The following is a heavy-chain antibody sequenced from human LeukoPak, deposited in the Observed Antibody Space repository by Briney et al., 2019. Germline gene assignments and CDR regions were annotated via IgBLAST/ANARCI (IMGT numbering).Heavy chain of an antibody. CDR2: ISGSGGST. J-gene: IGHJ4*02. D-gene: IGHD3-10*01. CDR1: GFTFSSYA. CDR3: TKLVGSGSPLSHFDY. Sequence: GGSLRLSCAASGFTFSSYAMSWVRQAPGKGLEWVSAISGSGGSTYYADSVKGRFTISRDNSKNTLYLQMNSLRAEDTAVYYCTKLVGSGSPLSHFDYWGSGTLVTVSS. V-gene: IGHV3-23*01.